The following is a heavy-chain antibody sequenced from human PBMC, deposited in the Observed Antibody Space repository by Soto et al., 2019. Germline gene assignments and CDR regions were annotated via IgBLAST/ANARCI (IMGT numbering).Heavy chain of an antibody. Sequence: ASVKVSCKVSGYTLTELSMHWVRQAPGKGLEWMGGFDPEDGETNYAQKFQGRVTITADESTSTAYMELSSLRSEDTAVYYCARRTRRDGYKSFDFDYWGQGTLVTVSS. V-gene: IGHV1-24*01. CDR3: ARRTRRDGYKSFDFDY. CDR1: GYTLTELS. J-gene: IGHJ4*02. CDR2: FDPEDGET. D-gene: IGHD5-12*01.